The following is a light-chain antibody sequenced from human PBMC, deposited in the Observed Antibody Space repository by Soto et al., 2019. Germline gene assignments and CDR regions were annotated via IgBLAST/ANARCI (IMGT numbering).Light chain of an antibody. V-gene: IGKV3-15*01. CDR1: QSISTN. CDR2: GAS. Sequence: IVMTQSPVTMSVSPGERATLSCRASQSISTNLAWYQQKPGQAPRLLIYGASTGATGIPARFSGGGSGTEFTLTISSLQSEDFAVYYCQHYNNWPPWTFGQGTKVETK. CDR3: QHYNNWPPWT. J-gene: IGKJ1*01.